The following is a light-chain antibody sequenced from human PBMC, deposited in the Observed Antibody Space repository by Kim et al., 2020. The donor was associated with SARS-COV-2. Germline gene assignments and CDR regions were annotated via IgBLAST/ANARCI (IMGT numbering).Light chain of an antibody. CDR3: MQALQSPYT. J-gene: IGKJ2*01. Sequence: EPAAITCRSSQSLLHSNAYNYFDWYLQKPGQSPQLLIYLGSNRASGVPDRFSGSGSGTDFTLKISRLEAEDVGVYYCMQALQSPYTFGQGTKLEI. V-gene: IGKV2-28*01. CDR2: LGS. CDR1: QSLLHSNAYNY.